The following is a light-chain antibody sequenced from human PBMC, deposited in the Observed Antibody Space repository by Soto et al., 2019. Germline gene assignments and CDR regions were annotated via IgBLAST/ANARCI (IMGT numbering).Light chain of an antibody. J-gene: IGLJ1*01. CDR3: QSFDSSLSAYV. CDR2: GNN. V-gene: IGLV1-40*01. CDR1: SSNIGAGYD. Sequence: QSVLTQPPSVSGAPGQRVTISCPGGSSNIGAGYDVHWYQQLPGTAPRLLIYGNNNRPSGVPDRFSGSKSGTSASLAITGLQAEDEADYYCQSFDSSLSAYVFATGTKVTVL.